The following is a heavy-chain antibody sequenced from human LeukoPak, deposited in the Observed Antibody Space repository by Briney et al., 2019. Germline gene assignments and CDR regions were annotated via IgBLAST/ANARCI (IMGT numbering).Heavy chain of an antibody. Sequence: GASVTVSCTASGGTFSSYAISWVRQAPGQGLEWMGRIIPILGIANYAQKFQGRVTITADKSTSTAYMELSSLRSEDTAVYYCASRSWPSYYGMDVWGQGTTVTVSS. CDR3: ASRSWPSYYGMDV. D-gene: IGHD5-12*01. CDR2: IIPILGIA. CDR1: GGTFSSYA. J-gene: IGHJ6*02. V-gene: IGHV1-69*04.